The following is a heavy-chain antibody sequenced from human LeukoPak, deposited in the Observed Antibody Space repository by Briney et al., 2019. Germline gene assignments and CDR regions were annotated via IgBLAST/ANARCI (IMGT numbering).Heavy chain of an antibody. J-gene: IGHJ4*02. CDR2: IFRIGST. D-gene: IGHD4-17*01. V-gene: IGHV4-38-2*02. Sequence: PSETLSLTCSVSGFSITTGYYWAWIRQPPGKGLEWIGTIFRIGSTYYNPSLKSRVTISVDTSRNHFSLKLSSVTAADTAVYYCASGTVTTPFDYWGQGTLVTVSS. CDR1: GFSITTGYY. CDR3: ASGTVTTPFDY.